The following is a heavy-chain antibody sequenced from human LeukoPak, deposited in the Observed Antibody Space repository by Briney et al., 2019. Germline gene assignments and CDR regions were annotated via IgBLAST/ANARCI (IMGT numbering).Heavy chain of an antibody. J-gene: IGHJ6*02. CDR2: LSGSGGST. Sequence: GGFLRLSRAASRYTFSSYAQSWVRKAPGKGLEWVSELSGSGGSTYYADSVKGRFTISRDNSKNTLYLQMNSLRAEDTAVYYCAKGKIVIVPAAMDVWGQGTTVTVSS. D-gene: IGHD2-2*01. V-gene: IGHV3-23*01. CDR1: RYTFSSYA. CDR3: AKGKIVIVPAAMDV.